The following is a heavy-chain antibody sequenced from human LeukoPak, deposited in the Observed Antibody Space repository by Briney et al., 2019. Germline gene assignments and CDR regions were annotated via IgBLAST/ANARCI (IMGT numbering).Heavy chain of an antibody. CDR1: GYSFTNYW. CDR3: ARHQAAITTRYFDL. Sequence: GESLKISCKGSGYSFTNYWIGWVRQMPGKGLEWMGIIDPRGSDTRYSPSFQGQVTFSVDKSISTAYLQWSSLKASDTAMYFCARHQAAITTRYFDLWGRGTLATVSS. J-gene: IGHJ2*01. CDR2: IDPRGSDT. D-gene: IGHD3-22*01. V-gene: IGHV5-51*01.